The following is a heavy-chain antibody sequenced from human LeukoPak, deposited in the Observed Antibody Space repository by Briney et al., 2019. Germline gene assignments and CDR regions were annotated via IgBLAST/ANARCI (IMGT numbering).Heavy chain of an antibody. CDR2: IYYSGST. Sequence: SETLSLTCAVYGGSFSGYYWSWIRQPPGKGLEWIGSIYYSGSTYYNPSLKSRVTISVDTSKNQFSLKLSSVTAADTAVYYCARPRSSGSYFDYWGQGTLVTVSS. CDR3: ARPRSSGSYFDY. D-gene: IGHD1-26*01. CDR1: GGSFSGYY. V-gene: IGHV4-34*01. J-gene: IGHJ4*02.